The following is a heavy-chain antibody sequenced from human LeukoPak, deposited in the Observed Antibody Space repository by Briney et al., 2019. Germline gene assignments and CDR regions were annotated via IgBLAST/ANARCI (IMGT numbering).Heavy chain of an antibody. V-gene: IGHV3-74*01. CDR3: ARVSSSSWWALDY. D-gene: IGHD6-13*01. J-gene: IGHJ4*02. CDR1: TSNAFTTYW. Sequence: GGSLRLSCAASTSNAFTTYWMHWVRQAPGKGLVWVSRINGDGSSISYADSVRGRFTISRDNAKNTLYLQMNSLRAEDTAVYYCARVSSSSWWALDYWGQGTLVTVSS. CDR2: INGDGSSI.